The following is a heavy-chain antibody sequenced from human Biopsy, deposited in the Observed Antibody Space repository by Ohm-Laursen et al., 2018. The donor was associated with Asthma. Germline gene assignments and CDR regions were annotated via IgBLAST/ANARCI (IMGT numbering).Heavy chain of an antibody. CDR2: IYYSGRT. Sequence: PSETLSLTCIVSGDAVSTSGSYWGWIRQSPGKGLEWIGSIYYSGRTYYNPSLESRVTISADPSKNHFSLKVTSVTAADTAVYYCARAVSSSSYWYFDLWGRGDLVTVSS. CDR1: GDAVSTSGSY. CDR3: ARAVSSSSYWYFDL. V-gene: IGHV4-39*02. J-gene: IGHJ2*01. D-gene: IGHD6-6*01.